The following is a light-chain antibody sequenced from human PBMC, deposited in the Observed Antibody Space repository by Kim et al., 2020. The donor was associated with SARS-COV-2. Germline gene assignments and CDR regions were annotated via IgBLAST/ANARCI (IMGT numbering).Light chain of an antibody. CDR2: GKN. Sequence: VALGQTVRITCQGDSLRRYYANWYQQKPGQAPIVVIYGKNNRPSGIPDRFSGSSSGNTASLTITGTQAGDEADYYCNSRDSNDNVVFGGGTQLTVL. CDR3: NSRDSNDNVV. CDR1: SLRRYY. V-gene: IGLV3-19*01. J-gene: IGLJ2*01.